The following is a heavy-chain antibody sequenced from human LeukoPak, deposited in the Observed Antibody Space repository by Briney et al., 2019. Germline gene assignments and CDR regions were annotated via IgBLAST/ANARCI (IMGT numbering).Heavy chain of an antibody. Sequence: SETLSPTCTVSGGSISSYYWSWIRQPPGKGLEWIGYIYYSGSTNYNPSLKSRLTISLDTSKNQFSLTLNSATAADTAVYYCARAGGNNYYDTSDLDYWGQGTLGTVS. D-gene: IGHD3-22*01. J-gene: IGHJ4*02. CDR2: IYYSGST. CDR1: GGSISSYY. CDR3: ARAGGNNYYDTSDLDY. V-gene: IGHV4-59*01.